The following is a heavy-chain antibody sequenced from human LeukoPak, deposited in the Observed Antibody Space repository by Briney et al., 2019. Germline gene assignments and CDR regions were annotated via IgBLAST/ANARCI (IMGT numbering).Heavy chain of an antibody. D-gene: IGHD6-6*01. V-gene: IGHV4-39*07. J-gene: IGHJ4*02. CDR3: GAIAARPNFDY. Sequence: SETLSLTCSVSGGSIRSTTYYWGWIRQPPGKGLEWIGSIYYSGSTYYNPSLKSRVTISVDTSKNQFSLKLSSVTAADTAVYYCGAIAARPNFDYWGQGTLVTVSS. CDR2: IYYSGST. CDR1: GGSIRSTTYY.